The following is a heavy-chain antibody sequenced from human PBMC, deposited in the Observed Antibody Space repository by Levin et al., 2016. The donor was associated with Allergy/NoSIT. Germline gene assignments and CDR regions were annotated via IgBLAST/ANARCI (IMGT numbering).Heavy chain of an antibody. Sequence: GGSLRLSCAASGFTFSSYAMSWVRQAPGKGLEWVSAISGSGGSTYYADSVKGRFTISRDNSKNTLYLQMNSLRAEDTAVYYCAKDLAWAADVTHDNWFDPWGQGTLVTVSS. CDR2: ISGSGGST. CDR1: GFTFSSYA. D-gene: IGHD6-13*01. J-gene: IGHJ5*02. V-gene: IGHV3-23*01. CDR3: AKDLAWAADVTHDNWFDP.